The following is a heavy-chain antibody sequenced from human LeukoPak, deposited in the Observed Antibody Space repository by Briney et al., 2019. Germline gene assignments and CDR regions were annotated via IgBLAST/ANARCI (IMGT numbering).Heavy chain of an antibody. D-gene: IGHD5-12*01. CDR3: ARGGAWLRLDAFDL. CDR2: VSFDGTSK. V-gene: IGHV3-30-3*01. CDR1: GFTFDDYA. Sequence: GESLRLSCTASGFTFDDYAIHWVRQAPGKGLEWVAVVSFDGTSKYYADSVKGRLTISRDNSKNTLYLQMNNVRTEDTAVYSCARGGAWLRLDAFDLWGQGTVVTVSS. J-gene: IGHJ3*01.